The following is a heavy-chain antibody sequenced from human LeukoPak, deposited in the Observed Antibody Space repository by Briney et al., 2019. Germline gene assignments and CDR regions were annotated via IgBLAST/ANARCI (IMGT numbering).Heavy chain of an antibody. CDR3: ARTGVYNYYYYYMDV. CDR2: IYYSGST. D-gene: IGHD6-13*01. J-gene: IGHJ6*03. CDR1: GGSISSGDYY. Sequence: PSETLSLTCTVSGGSISSGDYYWSWIRQPPGKGLEWIGYIYYSGSTYYSPSLKSRVTISVDTSKNQFSLKLSSVTAADTAVYYCARTGVYNYYYYYMDVWGKGTTVTVSS. V-gene: IGHV4-30-4*08.